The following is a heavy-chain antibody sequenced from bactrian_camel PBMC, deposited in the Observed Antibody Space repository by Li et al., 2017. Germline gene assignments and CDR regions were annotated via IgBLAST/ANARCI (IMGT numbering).Heavy chain of an antibody. V-gene: IGHV3S9*01. J-gene: IGHJ4*01. Sequence: HVQLVESGGGSVQPGGSLRLSCIASGGTVGASSMAWYRQGPGNACELVSSNDSDGTTYYSRSTKGRFTLSEDNAKNTGYLEMNNLKDEDSGMYYCAAGGCYYADYDVPWPQGLVPMQSHEYKYWGQGTQVTVS. CDR1: GGTVGASS. D-gene: IGHD4*01. CDR2: NDSDGTT. CDR3: AAGGCYYADYDVPWPQGLVPMQSHEYKY.